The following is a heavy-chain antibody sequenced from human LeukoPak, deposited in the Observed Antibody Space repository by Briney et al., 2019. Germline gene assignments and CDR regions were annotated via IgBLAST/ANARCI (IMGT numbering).Heavy chain of an antibody. Sequence: SETLSLTCAVYGGSFSGYYWSWIRQPPGKGLEWIGEINHSGSTNYNPSLKSRVTISVDTSKNQFSLKLSSVTAADTAVYYCASHKSPVQAFDVGGKGTMVTASS. CDR2: INHSGST. D-gene: IGHD3-10*01. V-gene: IGHV4-34*01. CDR1: GGSFSGYY. J-gene: IGHJ3*01. CDR3: ASHKSPVQAFDV.